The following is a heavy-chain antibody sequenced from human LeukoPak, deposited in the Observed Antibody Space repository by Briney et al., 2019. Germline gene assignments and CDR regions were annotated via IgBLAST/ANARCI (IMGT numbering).Heavy chain of an antibody. J-gene: IGHJ6*02. Sequence: ASLKVSCKASGYTFSYYGISWVRQAPGQGLEWIGWISGDNGNTKYIQKLQGRVTSTIETSTTTAYMELTSLRSDDTAVYYCTRYGVEDVRQRRGWTVLYDYYGMDVWGQGTTVSVSS. D-gene: IGHD2-8*01. CDR3: TRYGVEDVRQRRGWTVLYDYYGMDV. CDR2: ISGDNGNT. V-gene: IGHV1-18*01. CDR1: GYTFSYYG.